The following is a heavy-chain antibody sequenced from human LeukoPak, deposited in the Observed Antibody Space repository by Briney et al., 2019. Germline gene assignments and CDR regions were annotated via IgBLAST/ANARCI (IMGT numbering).Heavy chain of an antibody. CDR2: IGTAGDT. J-gene: IGHJ4*02. D-gene: IGHD2-15*01. V-gene: IGHV3-13*01. CDR3: ARGGPGYCSGGSCYPMPGMYDY. CDR1: GFTFSSYD. Sequence: PGGSLRLSCAASGFTFSSYDMHWVRQATGKGLEWVSAIGTAGDTYYPGSVKGRFTISRENAKNSLYLQMNSLRAGDTAVYYCARGGPGYCSGGSCYPMPGMYDYWGQGTLVTVSS.